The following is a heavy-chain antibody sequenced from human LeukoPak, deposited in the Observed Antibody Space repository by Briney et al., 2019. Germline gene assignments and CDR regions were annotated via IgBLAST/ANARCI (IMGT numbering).Heavy chain of an antibody. V-gene: IGHV4-39*07. CDR2: IYHSGST. D-gene: IGHD3-22*01. CDR1: GGSISSSSYY. J-gene: IGHJ4*02. CDR3: ARGGHYYDSSGYSYYFDY. Sequence: SETLSLTCTVSGGSISSSSYYWGWIRQPPGKGLEWIGSIYHSGSTYYNPSLKSRVTISVDTSKNQFSLKLSSVTAADTAVYYCARGGHYYDSSGYSYYFDYWGQGTLVTVSS.